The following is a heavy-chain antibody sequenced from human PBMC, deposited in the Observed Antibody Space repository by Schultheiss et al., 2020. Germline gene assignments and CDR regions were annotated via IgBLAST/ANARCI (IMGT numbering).Heavy chain of an antibody. V-gene: IGHV3-23*01. CDR3: AKMGCSGGSCTDFDY. CDR2: ISGSGGST. J-gene: IGHJ4*02. Sequence: ESLKISCAASGFTFSSYAMSWVRQAPGKGLEWVSGISGSGGSTYYADSVKGRFTISRDNPKNTLYLQTNSLRAEDTAVYYCAKMGCSGGSCTDFDYWGQGTLVTVSS. D-gene: IGHD2-15*01. CDR1: GFTFSSYA.